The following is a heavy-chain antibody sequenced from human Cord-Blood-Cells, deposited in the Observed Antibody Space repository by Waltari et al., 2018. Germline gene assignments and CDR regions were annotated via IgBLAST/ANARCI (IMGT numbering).Heavy chain of an antibody. V-gene: IGHV1-69*12. D-gene: IGHD2-8*01. J-gene: IGHJ1*01. CDR3: ARTPLGYCTNGVCYAEYFQH. CDR2: IIPICGTA. Sequence: QVQLVQSGAEVKKPGSSVRVSCTASGGPSSSYAITWVRQAPGQGLEWMGGIIPICGTANYAQKFQGRVTITADESTSTAYMELSSLRSEDTAVYYCARTPLGYCTNGVCYAEYFQHWGQGTLVTVSS. CDR1: GGPSSSYA.